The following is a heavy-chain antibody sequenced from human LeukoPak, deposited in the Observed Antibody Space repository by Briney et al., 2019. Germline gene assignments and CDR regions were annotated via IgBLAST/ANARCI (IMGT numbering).Heavy chain of an antibody. J-gene: IGHJ4*02. Sequence: ASVKVSCKASGGTFSSYAISWVRQAPGQGLEWMGWINPKSGDTNSAQKLQGRITMTRDTSITTVYMELRRLRSDDTALFYCARGTVVSRVAAAAYWGQGSLVTVSA. V-gene: IGHV1-2*02. D-gene: IGHD3-22*01. CDR3: ARGTVVSRVAAAAY. CDR2: INPKSGDT. CDR1: GGTFSSYA.